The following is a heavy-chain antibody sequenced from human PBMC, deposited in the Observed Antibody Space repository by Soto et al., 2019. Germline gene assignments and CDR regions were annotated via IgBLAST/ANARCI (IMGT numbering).Heavy chain of an antibody. CDR1: GYTFTSYA. D-gene: IGHD2-2*01. V-gene: IGHV1-3*01. CDR3: ARAGYCSSTSCYWGDY. J-gene: IGHJ4*02. Sequence: ASVKVSCKASGYTFTSYAIHWVRQAPGQRLEWMGWINAGNGNTKYSQKFQGRVTITRDTSASTAYMELSSLRSEDTAVYYCARAGYCSSTSCYWGDYWGQGTLVTVSS. CDR2: INAGNGNT.